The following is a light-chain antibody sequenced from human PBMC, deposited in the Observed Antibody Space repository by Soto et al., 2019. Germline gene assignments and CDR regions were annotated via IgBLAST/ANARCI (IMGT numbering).Light chain of an antibody. J-gene: IGLJ3*02. CDR3: CSYTSSDTHLV. CDR2: EVI. V-gene: IGLV2-14*01. Sequence: QSALTQPASVAGSPGQSITISRTGSSSDVGGYNYVSWYQQHPGKAQQLMIYEVINRHSGNSSRFSGSKSGNTASLTISGRQAEDEADYHCCSYTSSDTHLVFGGGTQLTVL. CDR1: SSDVGGYNY.